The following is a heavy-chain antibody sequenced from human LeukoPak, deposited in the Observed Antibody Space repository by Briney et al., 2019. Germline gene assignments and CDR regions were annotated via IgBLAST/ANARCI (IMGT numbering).Heavy chain of an antibody. J-gene: IGHJ6*03. CDR1: GYTFTSYD. D-gene: IGHD1-26*01. CDR2: MNPNSGNT. CDR3: ARGNSGSYLSHYYYMDV. V-gene: IGHV1-8*03. Sequence: GASVKVSCKASGYTFTSYDINWVRQATGQGLEWMGWMNPNSGNTGYAQKFQGRVTVTRNTSISTAYMELSSLRSEDTAVYYCARGNSGSYLSHYYYMDVWGKGTTVTVSS.